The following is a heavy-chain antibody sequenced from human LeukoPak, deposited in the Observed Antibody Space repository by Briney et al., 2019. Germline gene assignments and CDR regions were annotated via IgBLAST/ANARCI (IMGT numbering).Heavy chain of an antibody. CDR2: ISDSGGST. Sequence: PGGSLRLSCAVSGLTLSNYGMSSVRQPPGKGLGLGAGISDSGGSTNYADSVKGRFTISRDNPKDTLYLQMNSLRAEDTAVYFCAKRGVVIRVILVGFHKEAYYFDSWGQGALVTVSS. CDR3: AKRGVVIRVILVGFHKEAYYFDS. D-gene: IGHD3-22*01. CDR1: GLTLSNYG. V-gene: IGHV3-23*01. J-gene: IGHJ4*02.